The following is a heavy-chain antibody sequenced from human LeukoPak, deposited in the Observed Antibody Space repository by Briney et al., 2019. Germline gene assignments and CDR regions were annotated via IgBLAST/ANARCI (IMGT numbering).Heavy chain of an antibody. CDR1: GASISRYY. CDR3: AGGGYCSSASCFAPLFDW. Sequence: SETLSLTCTASGASISRYYWSWIRQSPGKGLEWIGYIYNSETTNYNPSLKSRVAMSLYTSKSQFSLRLRSVTAADTALYFCAGGGYCSSASCFAPLFDWWGRGILVTVSS. CDR2: IYNSETT. J-gene: IGHJ4*02. V-gene: IGHV4-59*01. D-gene: IGHD2-2*01.